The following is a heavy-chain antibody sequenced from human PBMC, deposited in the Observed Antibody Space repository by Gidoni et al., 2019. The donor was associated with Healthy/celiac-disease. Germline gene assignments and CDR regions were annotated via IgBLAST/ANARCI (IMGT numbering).Heavy chain of an antibody. V-gene: IGHV4-34*01. Sequence: QVQLQQWCAGLLKPSETLSLTCAVHGGSFSGYYWSWIRKTPGKGLEWIGEINHSGSTNYNPSLKSRVTISVDTSKNQFSLKLSSVTAADTAVYYCARVNTRPYYDCWSGYLPKVFYYWGQGTLVTVSS. D-gene: IGHD3-3*01. CDR1: GGSFSGYY. CDR2: INHSGST. CDR3: ARVNTRPYYDCWSGYLPKVFYY. J-gene: IGHJ4*02.